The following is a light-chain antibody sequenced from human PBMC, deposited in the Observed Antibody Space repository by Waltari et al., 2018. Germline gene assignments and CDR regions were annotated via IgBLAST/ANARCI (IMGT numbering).Light chain of an antibody. J-gene: IGLJ1*01. CDR1: NLGRQN. CDR2: DDM. V-gene: IGLV3-21*02. Sequence: VLDQPPSLSAAPGQTAKLTWGGNNLGRQNGPWYKQRPGHAPVLVLFDDMDRPSGIPERFSGSKSGNTATLIIDRVEAGDEADYFCQVWDANNDHFVFGSGTDVTVL. CDR3: QVWDANNDHFV.